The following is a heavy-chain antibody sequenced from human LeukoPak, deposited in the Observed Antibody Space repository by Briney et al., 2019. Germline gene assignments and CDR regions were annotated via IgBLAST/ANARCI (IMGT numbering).Heavy chain of an antibody. Sequence: GGSLRLSCAASGFTFSSYSMNWVRQAPGKGLEWVSYISSSGSTVYYPDSVKGRFTISRDNAMNSLYLQMNSLRGEDTAVYYCARGGAVAGLYWGQGTLVTVSS. V-gene: IGHV3-48*04. CDR3: ARGGAVAGLY. D-gene: IGHD6-19*01. CDR1: GFTFSSYS. J-gene: IGHJ4*02. CDR2: ISSSGSTV.